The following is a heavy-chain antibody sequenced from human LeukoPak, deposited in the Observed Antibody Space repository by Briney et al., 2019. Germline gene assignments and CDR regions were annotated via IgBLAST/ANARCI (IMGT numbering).Heavy chain of an antibody. Sequence: SETLSLTCTVSGGSISISGNYWGWIRQPPGKGLQWIGSIYYSGATYYSPSLWSRVTISEDTSKNQFSLKLSSVTAADTAVYYCARQGDGGYTYGNFDSWGQGTLVTVSS. CDR3: ARQGDGGYTYGNFDS. J-gene: IGHJ4*02. CDR2: IYYSGAT. V-gene: IGHV4-39*01. CDR1: GGSISISGNY. D-gene: IGHD5-18*01.